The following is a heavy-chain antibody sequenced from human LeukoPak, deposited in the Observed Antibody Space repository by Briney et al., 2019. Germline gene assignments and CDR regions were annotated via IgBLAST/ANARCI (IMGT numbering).Heavy chain of an antibody. CDR2: IYSSGST. J-gene: IGHJ4*02. Sequence: SETLSLTCTVSGDSISSGDYYWSWIRQPPGKGLEWIGSIYSSGSTYYNASLQSRVTISIETSKNQISLRLNSVTAADTAMYYCAKSGGYGLIDYWGQGTLVTVSS. CDR1: GDSISSGDYY. V-gene: IGHV4-39*01. CDR3: AKSGGYGLIDY. D-gene: IGHD1-26*01.